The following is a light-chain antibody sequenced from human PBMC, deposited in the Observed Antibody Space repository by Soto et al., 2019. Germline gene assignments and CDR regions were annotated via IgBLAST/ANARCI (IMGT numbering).Light chain of an antibody. Sequence: IVLARSPITLNLSPGERATLSCRASQSVSSSYLAWYQQKPGQAPRLLIYDASSRATGIPDRFSGGGSGTDFTLTISRLEPEDFAVYYCQQFSSYPLTFGGGTKVDIK. V-gene: IGKV3-20*01. CDR3: QQFSSYPLT. CDR2: DAS. CDR1: QSVSSSY. J-gene: IGKJ4*01.